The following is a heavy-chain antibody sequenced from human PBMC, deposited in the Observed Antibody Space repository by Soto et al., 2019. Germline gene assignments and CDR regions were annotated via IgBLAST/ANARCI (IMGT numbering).Heavy chain of an antibody. CDR2: TYYRSKWYN. J-gene: IGHJ5*01. Sequence: SQTLSLTCAISGDSVSSSSVTWNWIRQSPSRGLEWLGRTYYRSKWYNDYAESVKSRITIDPDTSKNQFSLHLNSVTPEDTAVYYCVRLIGNSWLDFWGQGTLVTVSS. CDR3: VRLIGNSWLDF. CDR1: GDSVSSSSVT. V-gene: IGHV6-1*01. D-gene: IGHD1-26*01.